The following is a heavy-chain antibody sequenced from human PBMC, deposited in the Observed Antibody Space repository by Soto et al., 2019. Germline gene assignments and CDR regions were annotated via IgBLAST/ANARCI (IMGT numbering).Heavy chain of an antibody. CDR2: VNPDTGDT. D-gene: IGHD2-15*01. CDR1: GYTFVAFD. Sequence: QVQLVQSGAEVKKPGASVKVSCKASGYTFVAFDIAWVRQASGQGLEWVGWVNPDTGDTAYKREFQARLSMTRDTSINTVYMELSSLTPDDTAMYFCVRQAGGASTPGDDYWGQGTLVTVSP. CDR3: VRQAGGASTPGDDY. V-gene: IGHV1-8*01. J-gene: IGHJ4*02.